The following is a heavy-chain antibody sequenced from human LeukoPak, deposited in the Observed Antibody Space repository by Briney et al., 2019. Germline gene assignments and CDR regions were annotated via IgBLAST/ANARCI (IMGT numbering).Heavy chain of an antibody. D-gene: IGHD1-1*01. CDR2: IVVGSGNT. Sequence: GASVKVSCKSSGFTFTSSAVQWVRQARGQRLEWIGWIVVGSGNTNYAQKSQERVTITRDMSTSTAYMELSSLRSEDTAVYYCAAVGPFTGTTRRDYYFDCWGQGTLVTVSS. CDR3: AAVGPFTGTTRRDYYFDC. J-gene: IGHJ4*02. CDR1: GFTFTSSA. V-gene: IGHV1-58*01.